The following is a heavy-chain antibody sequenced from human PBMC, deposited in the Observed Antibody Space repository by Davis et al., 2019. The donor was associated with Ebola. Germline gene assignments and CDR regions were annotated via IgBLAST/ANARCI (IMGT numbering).Heavy chain of an antibody. CDR3: TRGWLRGWFDP. D-gene: IGHD5-12*01. CDR2: TYYSSKWYS. CDR1: GDSVSITSGG. Sequence: PSETLSLTCALSGDSVSITSGGWNWIRQSPSRGLEWLGRTYYSSKWYSDYATSVRGRITINADTSGNKFYLQLNSVTPDDTAVYYCTRGWLRGWFDPWGQGTQVIVSS. V-gene: IGHV6-1*01. J-gene: IGHJ5*02.